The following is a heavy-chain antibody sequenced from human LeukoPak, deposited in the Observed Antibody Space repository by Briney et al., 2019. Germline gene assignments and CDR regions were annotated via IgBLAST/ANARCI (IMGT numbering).Heavy chain of an antibody. CDR3: ARVFGRSGQRYYYYMDV. D-gene: IGHD3-3*01. Sequence: PSETLSLTCTVSGGSISSGDYYWSWIRQPPGKGLEWIGYIYYSGSTYYNPSLKSHVTISVDTSKNQFSLKLSSVTAADTAVYYCARVFGRSGQRYYYYMDVWGKGTTVTVSS. CDR1: GGSISSGDYY. CDR2: IYYSGST. J-gene: IGHJ6*03. V-gene: IGHV4-30-4*08.